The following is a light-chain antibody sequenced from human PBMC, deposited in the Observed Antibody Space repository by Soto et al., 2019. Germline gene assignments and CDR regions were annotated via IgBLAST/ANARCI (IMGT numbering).Light chain of an antibody. J-gene: IGLJ1*01. Sequence: QLVLTQPPSASGTPGQRVTISCSGSSSNIGSNTVNWYQQLPGTAPKLLIYSNNQRPSGVPDRSSGSKSGTSASLAISGLQSEDEADYYCAAWDDSLNGYVFGTGTKVTVL. CDR2: SNN. CDR1: SSNIGSNT. V-gene: IGLV1-44*01. CDR3: AAWDDSLNGYV.